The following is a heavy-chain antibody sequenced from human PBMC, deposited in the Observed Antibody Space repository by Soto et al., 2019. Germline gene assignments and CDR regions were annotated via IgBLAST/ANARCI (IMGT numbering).Heavy chain of an antibody. CDR2: IYHSGST. CDR3: ASSKAMGSSSVDY. D-gene: IGHD6-6*01. CDR1: GGSISSGGYS. Sequence: QLQLQESGSGLVKPSRTLSLTCAVSGGSISSGGYSWSWIRQPPGKGLEWIGYIYHSGSTYYNPSLKSRVTISVDRSKNQFSLKLSSVTAADTAVYYCASSKAMGSSSVDYWGQGTLVTVSS. J-gene: IGHJ4*02. V-gene: IGHV4-30-2*01.